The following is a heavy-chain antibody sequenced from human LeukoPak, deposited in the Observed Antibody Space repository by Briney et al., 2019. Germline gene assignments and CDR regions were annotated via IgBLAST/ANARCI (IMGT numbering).Heavy chain of an antibody. CDR3: ARVPFLRFLMDV. CDR2: ISAYNGNT. D-gene: IGHD2/OR15-2a*01. J-gene: IGHJ6*02. CDR1: GYTFTNYG. Sequence: ASVKVSCKASGYTFTNYGITWVRQAPGQGLEWLGWISAYNGNTDYAQKLQGRVTMTTDTSTSTAYMEVRSLRTDDTAVYYCARVPFLRFLMDVWGQGTTVTVSS. V-gene: IGHV1-18*01.